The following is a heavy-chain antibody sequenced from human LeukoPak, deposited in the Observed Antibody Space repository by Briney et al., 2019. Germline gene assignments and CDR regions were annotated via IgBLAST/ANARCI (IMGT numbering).Heavy chain of an antibody. CDR3: ASSPPQNYYDSSGYFDY. CDR2: IYYSGST. Sequence: SETLSLTCTVSGGPISSYYWSWIRQPPGKGLEWIGYIYYSGSTNYNPSLKSRVTISVDTSKNQFSLKLSSVTAADTAVYYCASSPPQNYYDSSGYFDYWGQGTLVTVSS. J-gene: IGHJ4*02. D-gene: IGHD3-22*01. V-gene: IGHV4-59*01. CDR1: GGPISSYY.